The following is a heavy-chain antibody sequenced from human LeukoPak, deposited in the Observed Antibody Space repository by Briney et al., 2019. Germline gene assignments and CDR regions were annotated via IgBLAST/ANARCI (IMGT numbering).Heavy chain of an antibody. D-gene: IGHD7-27*01. CDR2: IYYSGST. J-gene: IGHJ4*02. CDR1: GGSISSYY. V-gene: IGHV4-59*01. CDR3: ARANWGQAPIDY. Sequence: SETLSLTCTVSGGSISSYYWSWIRQPPGKGLEWIGYIYYSGSTNYNPSLKSRVTISVDTSKNQFSLKLSSVTAADTAVYYCARANWGQAPIDYWGQGTLVTVSS.